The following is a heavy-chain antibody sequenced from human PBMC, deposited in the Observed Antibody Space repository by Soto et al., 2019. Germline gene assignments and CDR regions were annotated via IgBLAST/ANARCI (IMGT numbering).Heavy chain of an antibody. Sequence: ASGRGSRKPSCSTFSNYGITWVRQAPGQPLEWLGWISLYSDFTNYAEKLLCRVYLRGDACTSTAYFYLSSLSTEDTAVGSCARRARGAEPWFCRCGQGSLVTVSS. J-gene: IGHJ4*03. V-gene: IGHV1-18*01. CDR2: ISLYSDFT. CDR1: CSTFSNYG. CDR3: ARRARGAEPWFCR. D-gene: IGHD2-15*01.